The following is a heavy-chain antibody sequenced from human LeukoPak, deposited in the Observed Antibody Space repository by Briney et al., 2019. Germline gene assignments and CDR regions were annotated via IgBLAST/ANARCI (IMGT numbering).Heavy chain of an antibody. J-gene: IGHJ4*02. Sequence: PSETLSLTCAVYGGSFSGYYWSWIRQPPGKGLEWIGEINHSGSTNYNPSLKSRVTISVDTSKNQFSLKLSSVTAADTAVYYCAVGYYYGSGSYLDYWGQGTLVTVSS. D-gene: IGHD3-10*01. V-gene: IGHV4-34*01. CDR3: AVGYYYGSGSYLDY. CDR1: GGSFSGYY. CDR2: INHSGST.